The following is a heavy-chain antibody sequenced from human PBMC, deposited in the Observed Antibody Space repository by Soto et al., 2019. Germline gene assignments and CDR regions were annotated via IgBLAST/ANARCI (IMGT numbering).Heavy chain of an antibody. V-gene: IGHV3-9*01. CDR2: ITWNSVST. CDR3: AKERMRVFDA. D-gene: IGHD3-10*01. CDR1: GFSFDDFA. Sequence: QLVESGGGLVQPGGSLRLSCVASGFSFDDFAMHWVRQAPGKGLEWISGITWNSVSTDYANSVKGRFTVSRDNAKNSLYLQMGSLTAEDPAVYVCAKERMRVFDAWGQGTLVTVSS. J-gene: IGHJ5*02.